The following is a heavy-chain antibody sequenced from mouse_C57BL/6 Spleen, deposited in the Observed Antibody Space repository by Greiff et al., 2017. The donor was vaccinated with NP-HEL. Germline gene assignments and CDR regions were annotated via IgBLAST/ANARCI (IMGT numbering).Heavy chain of an antibody. D-gene: IGHD1-1*01. Sequence: VQLQQSGAELVKPGASVKMSCKASGYTFTTYPIEWMKQNHGKSLEWIGNFHPYNDDTKYNEKFKGKATLTVEKYSSPVYLALSRLPSDDSAVYYCARSLYCSSGFAYWGQGTLVTVSA. CDR2: FHPYNDDT. CDR3: ARSLYCSSGFAY. J-gene: IGHJ3*01. V-gene: IGHV1-47*01. CDR1: GYTFTTYP.